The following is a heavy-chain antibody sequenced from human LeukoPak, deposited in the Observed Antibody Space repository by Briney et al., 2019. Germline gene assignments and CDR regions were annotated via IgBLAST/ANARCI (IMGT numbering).Heavy chain of an antibody. CDR2: INEGETEK. CDR1: GFTFTNYW. CDR3: AKANYDSTPTSY. V-gene: IGHV3-7*03. Sequence: PGGSLRLSCAASGFTFTNYWMNWVRQAPGKGLEWVANINEGETEKYYVDSVRGRFTVSRDNTQNSFYLQMNSLRAEDTAVYYCAKANYDSTPTSYWGQGTLVTVSS. D-gene: IGHD3-22*01. J-gene: IGHJ4*02.